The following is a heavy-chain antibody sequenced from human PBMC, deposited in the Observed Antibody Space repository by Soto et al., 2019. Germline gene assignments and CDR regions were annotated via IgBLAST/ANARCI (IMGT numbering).Heavy chain of an antibody. D-gene: IGHD6-13*01. CDR1: GFTFSSYE. CDR2: ISSSGSTI. Sequence: PGGSLRLSCAASGFTFSSYEMNWVRQAPGKGLEWVSYISSSGSTIYYADSVKGRFTISRDNAKNSLYLQMNSLRAEDTAVYYCARVSGSWSGDAFDIWGQGTMVTVSS. J-gene: IGHJ3*02. V-gene: IGHV3-48*03. CDR3: ARVSGSWSGDAFDI.